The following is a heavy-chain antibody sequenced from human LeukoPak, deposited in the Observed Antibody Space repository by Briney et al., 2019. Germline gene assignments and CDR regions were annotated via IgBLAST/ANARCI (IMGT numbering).Heavy chain of an antibody. J-gene: IGHJ5*02. D-gene: IGHD6-13*01. V-gene: IGHV1-69*13. CDR3: ARLYSSSWYNWFDP. CDR2: IIPIFGTA. Sequence: GASVKVSCKASGGTFSSYAISWVRQAPGQGLEWMGGIIPIFGTANYAQKFQRRVTITADESTSTAYMELSSLRSEDTAVYYCARLYSSSWYNWFDPWGQGTLVTVSS. CDR1: GGTFSSYA.